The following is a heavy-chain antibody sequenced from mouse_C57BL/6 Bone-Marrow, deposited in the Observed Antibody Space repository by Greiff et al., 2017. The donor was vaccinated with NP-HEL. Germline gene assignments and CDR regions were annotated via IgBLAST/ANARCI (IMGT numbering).Heavy chain of an antibody. D-gene: IGHD2-2*01. CDR1: GYTFTSYW. V-gene: IGHV1-64*01. Sequence: QVHVKQPGAELVKPGASVKLSCKASGYTFTSYWMHWVKQRPGQGLEWIGMIHPNSGSTNYNEKFKSKATLTVDKSSSTAYMQLSSLTSEDSAVYYCVGYGAWFAYWGQGTLVTVSA. J-gene: IGHJ3*01. CDR2: IHPNSGST. CDR3: VGYGAWFAY.